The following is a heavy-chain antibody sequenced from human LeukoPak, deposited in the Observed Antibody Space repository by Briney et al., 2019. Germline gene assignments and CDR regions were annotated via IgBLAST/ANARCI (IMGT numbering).Heavy chain of an antibody. Sequence: GASVKVSCKASGGTFSSYAISWVRQAPGQGLEWMGGIIPIFGTANYAQKFQGRVTITADESTSTAYMELSSLRSEDTAVYYCARGVATMTFFDYWGQGTLVTVSS. J-gene: IGHJ4*02. CDR3: ARGVATMTFFDY. V-gene: IGHV1-69*13. CDR1: GGTFSSYA. D-gene: IGHD5-12*01. CDR2: IIPIFGTA.